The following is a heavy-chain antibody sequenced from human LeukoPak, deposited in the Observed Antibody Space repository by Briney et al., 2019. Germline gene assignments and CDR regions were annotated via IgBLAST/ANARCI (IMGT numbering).Heavy chain of an antibody. CDR1: GYSFTGYF. V-gene: IGHV1-2*02. Sequence: ASVNVSCKASGYSFTGYFMHWVRQAPGQGLEWMGSINPNSGGTNYAQKFQVRVCMTSDTSISTAYMELSRLRSDDTAVYYCTRDRSQRANFWSGYSNYYMDVWGKGTTVTVSS. CDR3: TRDRSQRANFWSGYSNYYMDV. CDR2: INPNSGGT. D-gene: IGHD3-3*01. J-gene: IGHJ6*03.